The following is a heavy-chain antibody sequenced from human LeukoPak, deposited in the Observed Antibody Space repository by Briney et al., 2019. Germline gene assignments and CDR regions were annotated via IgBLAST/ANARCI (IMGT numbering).Heavy chain of an antibody. Sequence: GGSLRLSCATSGFTFSNAWMSWVRQAPGKGLKWVGRIKSKTDGGTTDYAAPVKGRFTISRDDSKNTLYLQMNSLKTEDTAVYYCTTPGRDSSGYKLYYYYMDVWGKGTTVTVSS. CDR2: IKSKTDGGTT. CDR3: TTPGRDSSGYKLYYYYMDV. D-gene: IGHD3-22*01. V-gene: IGHV3-15*01. CDR1: GFTFSNAW. J-gene: IGHJ6*03.